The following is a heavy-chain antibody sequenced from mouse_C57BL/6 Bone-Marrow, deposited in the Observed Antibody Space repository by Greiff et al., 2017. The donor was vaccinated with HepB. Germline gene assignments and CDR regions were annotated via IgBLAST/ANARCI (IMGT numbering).Heavy chain of an antibody. CDR2: IDPETGGT. CDR3: TSLDYYGSSYEGY. D-gene: IGHD1-1*01. Sequence: QVQLQQSGAELVRPGASVTLSCKASGYTFTDYEMHWVKQTPVHDLEWIGAIDPETGGTAYNQKFKGKAILTADKSSSTAYMELRSLTSEDSAVYYCTSLDYYGSSYEGYWGQGTTLTVSS. J-gene: IGHJ2*01. CDR1: GYTFTDYE. V-gene: IGHV1-15*01.